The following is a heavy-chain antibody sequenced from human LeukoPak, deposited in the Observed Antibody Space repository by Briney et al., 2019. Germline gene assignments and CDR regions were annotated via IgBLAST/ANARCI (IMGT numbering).Heavy chain of an antibody. Sequence: QPGGSLRLSCVASGFTFSSSWMSWVRRAPGKGLEWVANIKQDGTEEYYVDSVRGRFSISKDNAKNSLYLQMNSLRAEDTAVYYCARDPCHGALDYWGQEALVTVSS. CDR3: ARDPCHGALDY. J-gene: IGHJ4*02. CDR2: IKQDGTEE. CDR1: GFTFSSSW. D-gene: IGHD2-2*01. V-gene: IGHV3-7*03.